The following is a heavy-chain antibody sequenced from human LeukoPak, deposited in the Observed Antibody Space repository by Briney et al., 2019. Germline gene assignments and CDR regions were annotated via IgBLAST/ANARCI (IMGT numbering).Heavy chain of an antibody. V-gene: IGHV1-69*05. J-gene: IGHJ5*02. D-gene: IGHD3-10*01. CDR2: IIPMFGTA. CDR1: GYTFTSYG. Sequence: SVKVPCKASGYTFTSYGISWVRQAPGQGLEWMGGIIPMFGTANYAQKFQGRVTITTDESTSTGYMEMSSLRSEDTAVYYCARGYYYGSETYWHTNWFDPWGQGTPVTVSS. CDR3: ARGYYYGSETYWHTNWFDP.